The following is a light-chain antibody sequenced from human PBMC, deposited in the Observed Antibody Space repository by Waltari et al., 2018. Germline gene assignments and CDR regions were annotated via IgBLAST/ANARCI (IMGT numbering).Light chain of an antibody. CDR2: QDN. V-gene: IGLV3-1*01. J-gene: IGLJ3*02. CDR3: QAWDTTTAV. CDR1: KLGDKY. Sequence: SYELTQPPSLSVSPGQPASITCSGDKLGDKYACWYQQKPCQSPVLVIYQDNKRPSGIPERFSGSNSGDTATLTISGTQAMDEADYYCQAWDTTTAVFGGGTKLTVL.